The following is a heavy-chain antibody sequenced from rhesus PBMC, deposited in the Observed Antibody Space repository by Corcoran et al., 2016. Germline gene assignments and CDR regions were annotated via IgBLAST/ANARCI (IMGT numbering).Heavy chain of an antibody. CDR2: SNTCGGST. Sequence: EVQLVESGGGLVQPGGSLRLSCTGSGFTFSSYYMYWVRQAPGKGRECVSASNTCGGSTWYTDSVKGRFTISKENAKNTLYLQMDSLRAEDTAVYYCAKDLDVWGRGVLVTVSS. V-gene: IGHV3-8*01. CDR3: AKDLDV. J-gene: IGHJ5-2*02. CDR1: GFTFSSYY.